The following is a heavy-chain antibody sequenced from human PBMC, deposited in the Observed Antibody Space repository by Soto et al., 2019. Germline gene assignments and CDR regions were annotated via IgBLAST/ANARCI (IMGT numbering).Heavy chain of an antibody. CDR3: ARGGSSWYRGFDN. J-gene: IGHJ4*02. CDR2: IKQDGSEK. V-gene: IGHV3-7*01. CDR1: GFTFSSYW. D-gene: IGHD6-13*01. Sequence: EVQLVESGGGLVQPGGSLRLSCAASGFTFSSYWMSWVRQAPGKGLEWVANIKQDGSEKYYVDSVKGRFTISRDNAKNSLYLQMNSLRAEDTAVYYCARGGSSWYRGFDNWGQGTLVTVSS.